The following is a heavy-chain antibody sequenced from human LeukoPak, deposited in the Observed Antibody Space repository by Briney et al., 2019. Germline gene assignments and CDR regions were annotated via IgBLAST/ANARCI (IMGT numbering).Heavy chain of an antibody. Sequence: GESLRISCKGSGYSFTSYWISWVRQMPGKGLEWMGRIGPSDSYTNYSPSFQGYVTISADKSISTAYLQWSSLKASDTAMYYCARHRYSSSQDAFDIWGQGTMVTVSS. J-gene: IGHJ3*02. CDR1: GYSFTSYW. V-gene: IGHV5-10-1*01. CDR2: IGPSDSYT. CDR3: ARHRYSSSQDAFDI. D-gene: IGHD6-13*01.